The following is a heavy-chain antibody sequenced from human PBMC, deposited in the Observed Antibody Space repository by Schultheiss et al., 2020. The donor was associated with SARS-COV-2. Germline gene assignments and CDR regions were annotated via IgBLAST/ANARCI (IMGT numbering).Heavy chain of an antibody. CDR3: ARAFPNYGDYEGFDY. J-gene: IGHJ4*02. Sequence: GESLKISCAASGFTFSSYEMNWVRQAPGKGLEWVSYISSSSSTIYYADSVRGRFTISRDNAKNALYLQMNSLRDEDTAVYYCARAFPNYGDYEGFDYWGQGTLVTVSS. D-gene: IGHD4-17*01. V-gene: IGHV3-48*02. CDR2: ISSSSSTI. CDR1: GFTFSSYE.